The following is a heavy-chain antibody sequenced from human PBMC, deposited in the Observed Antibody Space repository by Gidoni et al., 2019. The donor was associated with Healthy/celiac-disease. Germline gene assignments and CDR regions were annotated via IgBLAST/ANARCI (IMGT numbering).Heavy chain of an antibody. Sequence: EVQLWESGGGLVQPGGSLGPPCAASGVTFSSYTVSWVRQAPGKGLEWVSAISGSGGSTYYADSVKGRFTISRDNSKNTLYLQMNSLRAEDTAVYYCAKGGPGGYSGYDPNYFDYWGQGTLVTVSS. J-gene: IGHJ4*02. CDR3: AKGGPGGYSGYDPNYFDY. D-gene: IGHD5-12*01. CDR2: ISGSGGST. CDR1: GVTFSSYT. V-gene: IGHV3-23*01.